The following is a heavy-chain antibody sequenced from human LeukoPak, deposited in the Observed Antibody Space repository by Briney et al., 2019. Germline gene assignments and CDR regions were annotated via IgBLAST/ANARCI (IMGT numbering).Heavy chain of an antibody. D-gene: IGHD3-22*01. Sequence: PGGSLRLSCAASGFTFGSYAMHWVRQAPGKGLEWVAVISYDGSNKYYADSVKGRFTISRDNSKNTLYLQMNSLRAEDTAVYYCASGLALSVSCGCSSFDYWGQGTLVTVSS. CDR2: ISYDGSNK. CDR1: GFTFGSYA. V-gene: IGHV3-30*04. CDR3: ASGLALSVSCGCSSFDY. J-gene: IGHJ4*02.